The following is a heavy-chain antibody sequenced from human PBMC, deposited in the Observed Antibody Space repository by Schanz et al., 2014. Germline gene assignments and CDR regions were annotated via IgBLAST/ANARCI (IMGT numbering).Heavy chain of an antibody. J-gene: IGHJ4*02. CDR3: AREYYDSSGYYYCDY. CDR2: IIPSLGLA. D-gene: IGHD3-22*01. CDR1: GGTFSSFG. V-gene: IGHV1-69*04. Sequence: VQLEQSGAEVKKPGSSVKVSCKASGGTFSSFGINWVRQAPGQGLEWMGRIIPSLGLAKYEQKFQDKVTITADTSTSTAYMELSSLRSEDTAMYYCAREYYDSSGYYYCDYWGQGTLVTVSS.